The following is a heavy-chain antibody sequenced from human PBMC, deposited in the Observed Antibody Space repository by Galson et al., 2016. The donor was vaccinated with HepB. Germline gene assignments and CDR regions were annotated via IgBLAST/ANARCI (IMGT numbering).Heavy chain of an antibody. D-gene: IGHD1-14*01. CDR2: INPGNSYT. CDR3: VSAYKFQH. V-gene: IGHV5-10-1*01. Sequence: QSGAEVKKPGESLRISCQGSGYSFTSYWIIWVRQMPGKGLEWLGRINPGNSYTNYSPSFQGHVTISVDKSISTAYLQWSSLTASDTAMYYCVSAYKFQHCGQGSLVTVSS. J-gene: IGHJ1*01. CDR1: GYSFTSYW.